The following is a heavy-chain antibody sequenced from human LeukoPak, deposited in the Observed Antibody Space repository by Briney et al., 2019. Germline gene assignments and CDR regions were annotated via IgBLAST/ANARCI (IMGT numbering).Heavy chain of an antibody. V-gene: IGHV3-20*04. CDR3: ARVPVGCYYYYYMDV. CDR2: INWNGGST. CDR1: GFTFDDYG. Sequence: GGSLRLSCAASGFTFDDYGMSWVRQAPGKGLEWVSGINWNGGSTGYADSVKGRFTISRDNAKNSLYLQMNSLRAEDTALYYCARVPVGCYYYYYMDVWGKGTTVTVSS. J-gene: IGHJ6*03.